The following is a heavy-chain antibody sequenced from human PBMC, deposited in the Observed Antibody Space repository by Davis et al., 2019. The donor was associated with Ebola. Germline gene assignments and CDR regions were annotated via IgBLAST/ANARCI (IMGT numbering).Heavy chain of an antibody. CDR1: GYTFFDYG. Sequence: ASVKVSCKASGYTFFDYGISWVRQTPGQGLEWMGWISAYNDDTNYAQKVQGRLTMTTDTSTSTAYMELRSLTSDDTAVYYCARDANTVTDLYYSGMDVWGQGTTVTVSS. CDR2: ISAYNDDT. CDR3: ARDANTVTDLYYSGMDV. V-gene: IGHV1-18*01. D-gene: IGHD4-17*01. J-gene: IGHJ6*02.